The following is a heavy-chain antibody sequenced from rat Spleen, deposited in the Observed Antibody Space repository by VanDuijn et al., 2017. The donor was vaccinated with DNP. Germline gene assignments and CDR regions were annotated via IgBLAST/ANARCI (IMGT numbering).Heavy chain of an antibody. CDR1: GFNFNNNW. CDR2: INKDSRKI. D-gene: IGHD1-4*01. J-gene: IGHJ4*01. Sequence: EVKLVESGGGLVRPGGSLKLSCAASGFNFNNNWMGWVRQAPGKGLERIGEINKDSRKIDYSPSLKDKFIISRDTVQNTLLLQMDSLRSEDTATYYCARHNYPAIGDVMDAWGQGASVTVSS. CDR3: ARHNYPAIGDVMDA. V-gene: IGHV4-2*01.